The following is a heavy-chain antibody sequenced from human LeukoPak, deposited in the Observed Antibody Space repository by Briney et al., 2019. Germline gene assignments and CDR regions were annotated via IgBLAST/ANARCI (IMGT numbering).Heavy chain of an antibody. CDR2: IYPGDSDT. V-gene: IGHV5-51*01. J-gene: IGHJ4*02. Sequence: GESLKISCKGSGYSFTSYWIGWVRQMPGKGLEWMGIIYPGDSDTRYSPSFQGQVTISADKSISTAYLQWSSLKASDTAMYYCARLMEDIVVVPAAPYYFDYWGQGTLVTVSS. CDR3: ARLMEDIVVVPAAPYYFDY. CDR1: GYSFTSYW. D-gene: IGHD2-2*01.